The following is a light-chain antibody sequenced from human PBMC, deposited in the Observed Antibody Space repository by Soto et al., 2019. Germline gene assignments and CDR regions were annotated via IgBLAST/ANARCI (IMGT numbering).Light chain of an antibody. CDR1: QSVSRF. V-gene: IGKV3-11*01. J-gene: IGKJ1*01. Sequence: EVVLTQSPPTLSLSPGERATLSCRASQSVSRFLAWYQQKPGQAPRLLIYDSSNRATGIPARFSGSGSGTDFTLTISSLEPEDFAVYYCHQYGTSPRTFGSGTKVEIK. CDR3: HQYGTSPRT. CDR2: DSS.